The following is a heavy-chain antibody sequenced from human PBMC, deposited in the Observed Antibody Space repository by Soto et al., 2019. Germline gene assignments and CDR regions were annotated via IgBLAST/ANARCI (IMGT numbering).Heavy chain of an antibody. J-gene: IGHJ4*02. D-gene: IGHD3-3*01. CDR1: GFTFSSYG. V-gene: IGHV3-30*18. Sequence: GGSLRLSCAASGFTFSSYGMHWVRQAPGKGLEWVAVISYDGSNKYYADSVKGRFTISRDNSKNTLYLQMNSLRAEDTAVYYCAKRGHDFWSGYLDYWGQGTLVTV. CDR3: AKRGHDFWSGYLDY. CDR2: ISYDGSNK.